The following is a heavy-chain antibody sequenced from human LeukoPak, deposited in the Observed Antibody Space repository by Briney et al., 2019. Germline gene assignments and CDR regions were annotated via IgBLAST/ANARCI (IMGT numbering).Heavy chain of an antibody. CDR1: GFTFSSYG. CDR2: ISSSGSTI. Sequence: PGGTLRLSCAASGFTFSSYGMSWVRQAPGKGLEWVSYISSSGSTIYYADSVKGRFTISRDNAKNSLYLQMNSLRAEDTAVYYCAKNGRGSGTYYPRTKYYFDYWGQGTLVTVSS. D-gene: IGHD3-10*01. J-gene: IGHJ4*02. V-gene: IGHV3-48*04. CDR3: AKNGRGSGTYYPRTKYYFDY.